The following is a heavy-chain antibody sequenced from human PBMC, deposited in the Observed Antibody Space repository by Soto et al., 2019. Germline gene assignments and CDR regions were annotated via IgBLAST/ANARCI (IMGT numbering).Heavy chain of an antibody. V-gene: IGHV1-3*01. J-gene: IGHJ4*02. Sequence: GASVKLSCKACGDTFTSYAMHWVRQAPGQRLEWMGWINAGNGNTKYSQKFQGRVTITRDTSASTAYMELSSLRSEDTAVYYCARGPNFDWLLYFDYWGQGTLVTVSS. CDR3: ARGPNFDWLLYFDY. D-gene: IGHD3-9*01. CDR1: GDTFTSYA. CDR2: INAGNGNT.